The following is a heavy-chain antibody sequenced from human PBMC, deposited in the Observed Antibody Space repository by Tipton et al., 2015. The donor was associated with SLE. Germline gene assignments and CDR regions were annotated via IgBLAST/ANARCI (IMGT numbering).Heavy chain of an antibody. CDR1: GFRVSSNY. Sequence: SLRLSCAASGFRVSSNYMSWVRQAPGKGLEWVSVFYSGGSRYYADSVKGLFTISRDTSKNTLYLQMNSLRPEDTGVYYCARDATGLDAFDIWGQGTMVTVSS. J-gene: IGHJ3*02. CDR2: FYSGGSR. D-gene: IGHD3-9*01. V-gene: IGHV3-53*05. CDR3: ARDATGLDAFDI.